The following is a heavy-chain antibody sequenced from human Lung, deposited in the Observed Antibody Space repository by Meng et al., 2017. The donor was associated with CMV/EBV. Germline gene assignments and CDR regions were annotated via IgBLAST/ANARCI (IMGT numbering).Heavy chain of an antibody. D-gene: IGHD3-22*01. V-gene: IGHV3-30-3*01. Sequence: QVELVESGGGVVQPGRSLGLSCAASGFTFSSYAMHWVRQAPGKGLEWVAVISYDGSNKYYADSVKGRFTISRDNSKNTLYLQMNSLRAEDTAVYYCARDDSSSWGQGTLVTVSS. CDR3: ARDDSSS. CDR2: ISYDGSNK. CDR1: GFTFSSYA. J-gene: IGHJ5*02.